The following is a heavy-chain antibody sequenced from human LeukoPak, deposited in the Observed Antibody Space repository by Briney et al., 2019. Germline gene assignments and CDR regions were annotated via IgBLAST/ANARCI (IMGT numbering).Heavy chain of an antibody. Sequence: GGSLRLSCAASGFTFSSYSMNWVRQAPGKGLEWVSYISSSSSTIYYADSVKGRFTISRDNAKNSLYLQMNSLRAEDTAVYYSARVRWHYYYMDVWGKGTTVTVSS. CDR3: ARVRWHYYYMDV. CDR1: GFTFSSYS. V-gene: IGHV3-48*04. J-gene: IGHJ6*03. D-gene: IGHD3-16*02. CDR2: ISSSSSTI.